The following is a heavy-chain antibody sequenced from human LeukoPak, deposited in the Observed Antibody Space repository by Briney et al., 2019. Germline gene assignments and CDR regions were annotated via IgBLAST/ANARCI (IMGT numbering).Heavy chain of an antibody. CDR2: IIPILGIA. V-gene: IGHV1-69*04. Sequence: SVKVSCKASGGTFSSYAISWVRQAPGQGLEWMGRIIPILGIANYAQKFQGRVTITADKSTSTAYMELSSLRSEDTAVYYCASDVGRTKIVVEAENHCFDPWGQGTLVTVSS. D-gene: IGHD3-22*01. J-gene: IGHJ5*02. CDR1: GGTFSSYA. CDR3: ASDVGRTKIVVEAENHCFDP.